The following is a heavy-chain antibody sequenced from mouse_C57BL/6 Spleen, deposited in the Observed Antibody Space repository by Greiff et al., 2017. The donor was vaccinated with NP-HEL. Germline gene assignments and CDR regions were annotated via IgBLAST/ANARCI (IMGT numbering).Heavy chain of an antibody. CDR3: ARRTGRAYYFDY. CDR2: INPSTGGT. Sequence: EVKLQESGPELVKPGASVKISCKASGYSFTGYYMNWVKQSPEKSLEWIGEINPSTGGTTYNQKFKAKATLTVDKSSSTAYMQLKSLTSEDSAVYYCARRTGRAYYFDYWGQGTTLTVSS. J-gene: IGHJ2*01. CDR1: GYSFTGYY. D-gene: IGHD4-1*01. V-gene: IGHV1-42*01.